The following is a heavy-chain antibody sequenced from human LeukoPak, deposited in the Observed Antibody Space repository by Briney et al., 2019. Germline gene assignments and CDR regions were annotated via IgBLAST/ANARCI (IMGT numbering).Heavy chain of an antibody. V-gene: IGHV1-46*01. CDR2: INPSGGST. Sequence: ASVKVSCKASGYTFTSYYIHWVRQAPGQGPEWMGIINPSGGSTTYAQKFQGRVTMTRDMPTRTLYMELSSLRSEDTAFYYCARVGDYSPRGWFDPWGQGTLVTVSS. CDR1: GYTFTSYY. CDR3: ARVGDYSPRGWFDP. D-gene: IGHD4-11*01. J-gene: IGHJ5*02.